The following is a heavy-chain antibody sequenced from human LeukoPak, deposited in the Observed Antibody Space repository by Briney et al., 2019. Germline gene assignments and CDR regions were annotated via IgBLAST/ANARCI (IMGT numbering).Heavy chain of an antibody. CDR3: ARAEYSSSPGFDY. J-gene: IGHJ4*02. CDR2: IYCSGST. D-gene: IGHD6-6*01. V-gene: IGHV4-39*07. CDR1: GGSISSSSYY. Sequence: SETLSLTCTVSGGSISSSSYYWGWIRQPPGKGLKWIGSIYCSGSTYYNPSLKSRVTISVDTSKNQFSLKLSSVTAADTAVYYCARAEYSSSPGFDYWGQGTLVTVSS.